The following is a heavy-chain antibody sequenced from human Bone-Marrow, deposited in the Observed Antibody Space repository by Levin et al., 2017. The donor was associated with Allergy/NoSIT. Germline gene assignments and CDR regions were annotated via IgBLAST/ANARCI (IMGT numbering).Heavy chain of an antibody. D-gene: IGHD6-25*01. CDR2: IWFDGSEK. CDR3: ARGEGDNLGGSLDL. Sequence: GGSLRLSCAASGFSFSVHAMHWVRLTPGKGLEWVAMIWFDGSEKYYGDPVKGRVTISRDSFQNRVDLQMNRLTGEDTAVYYCARGEGDNLGGSLDLWGQGTAVTVSA. J-gene: IGHJ3*01. CDR1: GFSFSVHA. V-gene: IGHV3-33*01.